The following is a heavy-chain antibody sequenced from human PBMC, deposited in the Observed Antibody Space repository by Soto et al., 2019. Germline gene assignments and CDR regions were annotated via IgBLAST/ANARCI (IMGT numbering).Heavy chain of an antibody. CDR2: IRANDESI. V-gene: IGHV3-48*03. Sequence: GGSLRLSCVASGFDFRSYEMNWVRQAPGKGLEWVSNIRANDESIYYADSVKGRVSVSRDNAKNSLYRQMNSLRAEDTAVYYCARGGSGSYFWYFDLWGRGTLVTV. D-gene: IGHD1-26*01. CDR3: ARGGSGSYFWYFDL. J-gene: IGHJ2*01. CDR1: GFDFRSYE.